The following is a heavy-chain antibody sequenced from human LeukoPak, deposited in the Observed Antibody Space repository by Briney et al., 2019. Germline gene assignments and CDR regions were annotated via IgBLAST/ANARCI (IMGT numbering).Heavy chain of an antibody. V-gene: IGHV3-7*01. CDR3: ARNYDGFDY. CDR2: IKQDGSEK. J-gene: IGHJ4*02. Sequence: GGSLRLSCAASGFTFSSHWMSWVRQAPGKGLEWVANIKQDGSEKYYVDSVKGRFTISRDNAKNSLYLQMNSLRAEDTAVYYCARNYDGFDYWGQGTLVTVSS. CDR1: GFTFSSHW. D-gene: IGHD1-7*01.